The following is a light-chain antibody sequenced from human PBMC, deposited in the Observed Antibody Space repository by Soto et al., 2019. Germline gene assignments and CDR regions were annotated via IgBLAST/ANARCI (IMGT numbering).Light chain of an antibody. CDR3: KQYANDDPRP. CDR1: QSIGTW. Sequence: DIQLTQSPSTLSASVGDRITITCRASQSIGTWLAWYQHRPGEGPKLLIHDASSLESGVPSRFSGSGSATEFSLTISSLESVESGTYHCKQYANDDPRPFGQEAKGEIK. J-gene: IGKJ1*01. V-gene: IGKV1-5*01. CDR2: DAS.